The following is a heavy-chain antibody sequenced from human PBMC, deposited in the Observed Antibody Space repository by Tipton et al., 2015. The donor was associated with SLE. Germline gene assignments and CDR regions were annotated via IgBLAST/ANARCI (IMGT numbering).Heavy chain of an antibody. D-gene: IGHD3-3*01. CDR2: INPSGGRT. V-gene: IGHV1-46*01. J-gene: IGHJ6*02. CDR1: GYTFTSYY. Sequence: QSGAEVKKPGASVKVSCKASGYTFTSYYIHWVRRAPGQGLEWMGIINPSGGRTSYAQKFQGRVTMTRDTSTSTVYMDLSSLRSEDTSVYYCATLFDSTHFYYGMDVWAQGSTVTGSS. CDR3: ATLFDSTHFYYGMDV.